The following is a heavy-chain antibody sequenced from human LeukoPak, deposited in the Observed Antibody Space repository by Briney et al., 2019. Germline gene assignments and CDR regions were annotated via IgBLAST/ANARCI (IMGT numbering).Heavy chain of an antibody. CDR3: AKRNYYYYGMDV. Sequence: GGSLRLSCAASGFTFSNYAMSWVRQAPGKGLEWVSVISGSGGSANFADSVKGRFTSSRDNSKNTLHLQMHSLRVEDTAVYYCAKRNYYYYGMDVWGQGTTVTVSS. CDR1: GFTFSNYA. J-gene: IGHJ6*02. V-gene: IGHV3-23*01. CDR2: ISGSGGSA.